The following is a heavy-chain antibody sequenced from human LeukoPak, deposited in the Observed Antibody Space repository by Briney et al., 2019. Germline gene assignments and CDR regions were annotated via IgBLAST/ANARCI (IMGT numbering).Heavy chain of an antibody. CDR3: ARGQMSYSSGWSAVDS. D-gene: IGHD6-19*01. CDR2: IIPSFGTA. CDR1: GGTFSSYA. Sequence: ASVKVSCKASGGTFSSYAIRWVRQAPGQGLEWMGGIIPSFGTANYAQKFQGRVTITADKSTSTAYMELSSLRSEDTAVYYCARGQMSYSSGWSAVDSWGQGTLVTVSS. J-gene: IGHJ5*01. V-gene: IGHV1-69*06.